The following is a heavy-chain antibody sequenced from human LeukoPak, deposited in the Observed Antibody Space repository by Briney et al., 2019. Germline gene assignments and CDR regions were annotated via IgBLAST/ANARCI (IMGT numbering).Heavy chain of an antibody. CDR1: GYTFTGYY. CDR2: LNPNSGGT. J-gene: IGHJ4*02. D-gene: IGHD3-10*01. Sequence: SVQVSCKASGYTFTGYYMHWVRQAPGQGLEWMGWLNPNSGGTNYAQKFQGRVTMTRDTSISTAYMELSRLRSDDTAVYYCARAEAYYYGSGSYSYFDYWGQGTLVTVSS. V-gene: IGHV1-2*02. CDR3: ARAEAYYYGSGSYSYFDY.